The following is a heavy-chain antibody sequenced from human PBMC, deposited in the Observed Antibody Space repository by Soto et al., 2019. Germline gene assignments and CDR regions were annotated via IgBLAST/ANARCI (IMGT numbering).Heavy chain of an antibody. Sequence: QVHLVQSGVEVKTPVASVKVSCQASGYTFFTYDISWVRQAPGQGLEWMGWISTYSGDTKYAQKFQGRVTMTTDTSTTTAYLELRSLRSDDKAVYYCARHHGPTTSENWFDPWGQGTLVTVSS. CDR1: GYTFFTYD. V-gene: IGHV1-18*01. D-gene: IGHD5-12*01. CDR2: ISTYSGDT. CDR3: ARHHGPTTSENWFDP. J-gene: IGHJ5*02.